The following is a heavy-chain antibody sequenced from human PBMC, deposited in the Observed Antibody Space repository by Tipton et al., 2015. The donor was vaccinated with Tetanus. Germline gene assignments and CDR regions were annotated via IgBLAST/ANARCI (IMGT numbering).Heavy chain of an antibody. CDR3: ARSYYDLLTGNYIPYYFDY. CDR1: GDSISSGGYY. J-gene: IGHJ4*02. CDR2: IYSSGTT. Sequence: TLSLTCSVSGDSISSGGYYWSWIRQHPGKGLEWIGYIYSSGTTNYNPSLRSRVTMSVATSKNQFSLELTSVTAADTAVYYCARSYYDLLTGNYIPYYFDYWGRGSLVTVSS. V-gene: IGHV4-31*03. D-gene: IGHD3-9*01.